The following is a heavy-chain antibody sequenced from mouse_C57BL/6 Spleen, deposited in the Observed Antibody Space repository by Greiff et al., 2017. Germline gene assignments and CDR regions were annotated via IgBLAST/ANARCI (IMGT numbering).Heavy chain of an antibody. J-gene: IGHJ1*03. D-gene: IGHD1-1*01. Sequence: VQLKESGPELVKPGASVKISCKASGYSFTDYNMNWVKQSNGKSLEWIGVLHPNYGTTSSNQKFKGKATLTVDQSSSTAYMQLNRLTSEDSAVYDCARRNYYGSSGGYFDVWGTGTTVTVSS. CDR1: GYSFTDYN. CDR3: ARRNYYGSSGGYFDV. V-gene: IGHV1-39*01. CDR2: LHPNYGTT.